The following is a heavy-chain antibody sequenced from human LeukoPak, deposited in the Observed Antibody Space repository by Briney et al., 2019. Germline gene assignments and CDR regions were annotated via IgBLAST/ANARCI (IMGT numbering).Heavy chain of an antibody. Sequence: PGGSLRLSCAASGFTFSSYAMSRVRHAPGKGPEWVSAISGSGGSTYYADSVKGRFTISRDNSKNTLYLQMNSLRAEDTAVYYCAKGMVIDTGDYWGQGTLVTVSS. D-gene: IGHD2-21*01. CDR3: AKGMVIDTGDY. J-gene: IGHJ4*02. CDR2: ISGSGGST. CDR1: GFTFSSYA. V-gene: IGHV3-23*01.